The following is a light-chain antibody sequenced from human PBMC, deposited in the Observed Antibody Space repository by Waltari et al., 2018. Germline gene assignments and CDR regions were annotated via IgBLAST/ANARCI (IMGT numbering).Light chain of an antibody. J-gene: IGKJ5*01. CDR2: GAS. Sequence: EIVMTQSPATLSVSPGERATLSCRASQSVSSNLAWYQQKPGQAPRLLIYGASTRATGIPARFSGSGSGTEFTLTISILQSEDFAVYYCQQYNNWPITFGQGTRLEIK. CDR3: QQYNNWPIT. CDR1: QSVSSN. V-gene: IGKV3-15*01.